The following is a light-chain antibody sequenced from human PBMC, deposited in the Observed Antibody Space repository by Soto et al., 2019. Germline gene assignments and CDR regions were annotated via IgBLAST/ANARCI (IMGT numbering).Light chain of an antibody. CDR3: QQYYSYPLT. CDR2: AAS. Sequence: AIRMTQSPSSFSASTGDRVTITCQASQGISSYLAWYQQKPGKAPKLLIYAASTLQSGVPSRFSGSGSGTEFTLTISCLQSEDFATYYCQQYYSYPLTFGGGTKVEIK. J-gene: IGKJ4*01. CDR1: QGISSY. V-gene: IGKV1-8*01.